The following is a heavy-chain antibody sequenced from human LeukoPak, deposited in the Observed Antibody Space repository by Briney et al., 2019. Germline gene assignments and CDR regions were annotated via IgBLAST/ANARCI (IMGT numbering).Heavy chain of an antibody. CDR2: IVVGSGNT. D-gene: IGHD3-22*01. V-gene: IGHV1-58*02. Sequence: GASVKVSCKASGFTFTSSAMQWVRQARGHRLEWIGRIVVGSGNTDYAQKFQERVTITRDMSTSTAYMELSSLRSEDTAVYYCAERDSSGFYGYWGQGTLVTVSS. CDR1: GFTFTSSA. J-gene: IGHJ4*02. CDR3: AERDSSGFYGY.